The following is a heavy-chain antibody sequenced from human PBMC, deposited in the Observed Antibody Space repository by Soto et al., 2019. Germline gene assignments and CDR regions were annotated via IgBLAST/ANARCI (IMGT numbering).Heavy chain of an antibody. Sequence: QVQLVESGGGVVQPGRSLRLSCAASGFTFSSYVMHWVRQAPGKGLEWVTAISYDGSDKYYADSVKGRFTISRDNSKNTVYMQMYSLRPEDTAIYYCAREDVAYTYGLWGQGTLVTVSS. V-gene: IGHV3-30-3*01. CDR1: GFTFSSYV. CDR3: AREDVAYTYGL. J-gene: IGHJ4*02. CDR2: ISYDGSDK. D-gene: IGHD5-18*01.